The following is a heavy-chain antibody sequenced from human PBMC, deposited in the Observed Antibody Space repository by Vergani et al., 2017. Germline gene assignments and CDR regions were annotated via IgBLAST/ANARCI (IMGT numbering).Heavy chain of an antibody. CDR2: ISGSGGST. J-gene: IGHJ6*02. V-gene: IGHV3-23*01. Sequence: EVQLLESGGGLVQPGGSLRLSCAASGFTFSSYAMSWVRQAPGKGLEWVSAISGSGGSTYYADSVKGRFTITRDNSKNPRYLQMNSLGAEDSAVYYGAKDVGPWLRSYYDYGMDVWGQGTTVTVSS. CDR1: GFTFSSYA. D-gene: IGHD6-19*01. CDR3: AKDVGPWLRSYYDYGMDV.